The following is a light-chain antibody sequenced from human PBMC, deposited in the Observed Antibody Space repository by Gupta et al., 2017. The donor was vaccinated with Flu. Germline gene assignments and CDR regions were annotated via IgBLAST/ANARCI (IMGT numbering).Light chain of an antibody. CDR2: GAS. V-gene: IGKV3-20*01. J-gene: IGKJ2*01. CDR1: QSVTSNY. CDR3: QQYGTSRNT. Sequence: EIVLTHSPGTLSLSPGERATLSCRASQSVTSNYLAWYQQKPGQAPILLIYGASSRATGIPDRFSGSGSGTDFTLTISRLEPEDFAVYYCQQYGTSRNTFGQGTKLEIK.